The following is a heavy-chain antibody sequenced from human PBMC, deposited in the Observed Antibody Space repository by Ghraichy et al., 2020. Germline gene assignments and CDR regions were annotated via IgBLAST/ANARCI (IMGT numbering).Heavy chain of an antibody. J-gene: IGHJ6*02. CDR1: GFSFDGYN. CDR2: ITSSGRTI. V-gene: IGHV3-48*02. CDR3: ARGSMVVRYFSYDGMDI. D-gene: IGHD2-21*01. Sequence: GGSLRLACVGSGFSFDGYNMNWVRQAPGKSLEWVSCITSSGRTIAYADSVRGRFTISRDNAQNSLFLQMKSLRDEDTAIYYCARGSMVVRYFSYDGMDIWGQGTTVTVSS.